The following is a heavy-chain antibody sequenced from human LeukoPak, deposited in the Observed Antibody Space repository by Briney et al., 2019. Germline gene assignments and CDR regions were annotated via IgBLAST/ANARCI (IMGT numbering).Heavy chain of an antibody. CDR3: ARGGYSYPFDY. Sequence: SATLSLTCTVSGGSISSYYWSWIRQPPGKGLEWIGYIYYSGSTNCNPSLKSRVTISVDTSKNQFSLKLSSVTAADTAVYYCARGGYSYPFDYWGQGTLVTVSS. V-gene: IGHV4-59*01. CDR1: GGSISSYY. J-gene: IGHJ4*02. D-gene: IGHD5-18*01. CDR2: IYYSGST.